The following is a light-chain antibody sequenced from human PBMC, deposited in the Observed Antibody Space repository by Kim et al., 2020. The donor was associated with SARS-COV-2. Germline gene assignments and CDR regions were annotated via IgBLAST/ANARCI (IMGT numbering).Light chain of an antibody. CDR1: QSVTSN. V-gene: IGKV3-15*01. CDR2: GAS. CDR3: QQYNRWPPYI. Sequence: VSPGERATLSRRASQSVTSNFAWSQQRPGQDPRPLIYGASIRATGIPDRFSGSGAGTEFTLTTSSLQPQDFALLYCQQYNRWPPYIFGQGTKLEI. J-gene: IGKJ2*01.